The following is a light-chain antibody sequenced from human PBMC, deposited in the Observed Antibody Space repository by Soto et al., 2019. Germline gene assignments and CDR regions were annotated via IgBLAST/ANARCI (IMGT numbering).Light chain of an antibody. CDR1: QDISNY. CDR3: QQYDNLTYT. CDR2: DAS. Sequence: DIQMTQSPSSLSASVGDRVTITCQASQDISNYLNWYQQKPGKAPKLLIYDASNLETGVSSRFSGSGSGTDFTFTISSLQPEDSATYYCQQYDNLTYTFGQGTKLEIK. J-gene: IGKJ2*01. V-gene: IGKV1-33*01.